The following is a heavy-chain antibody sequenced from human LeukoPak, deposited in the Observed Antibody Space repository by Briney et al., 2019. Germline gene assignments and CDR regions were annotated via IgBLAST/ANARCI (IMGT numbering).Heavy chain of an antibody. CDR1: GYTLTELS. CDR2: FDPEDGET. J-gene: IGHJ4*02. V-gene: IGHV1-24*01. D-gene: IGHD4-17*01. CDR3: ARVNYGDYPSHFDY. Sequence: ASVKVSCKVSGYTLTELSMHWVRQAPGKGLEWMGGFDPEDGETIYAQKFQGRVTMTEDTSTDTAYMELSSLRSEDTAVYYCARVNYGDYPSHFDYWGQGTLVTVSS.